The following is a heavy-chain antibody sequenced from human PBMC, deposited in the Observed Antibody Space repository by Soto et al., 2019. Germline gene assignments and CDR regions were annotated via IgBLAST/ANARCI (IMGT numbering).Heavy chain of an antibody. D-gene: IGHD3-10*01. V-gene: IGHV1-69*02. Sequence: QVQLVQSGAEVKRPGSSVKVSCKASGDTFNFYSINWVRQAPGVGLEWMGRVNPIVSMSNYAQKFQGRVTMTADKSTGTAYMELSSLRSEDTAIYYCASSYGSGYRTFDYWGQGALVTVSS. J-gene: IGHJ4*02. CDR2: VNPIVSMS. CDR1: GDTFNFYS. CDR3: ASSYGSGYRTFDY.